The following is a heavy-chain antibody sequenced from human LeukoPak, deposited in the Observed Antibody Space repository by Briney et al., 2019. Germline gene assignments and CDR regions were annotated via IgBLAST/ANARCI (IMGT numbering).Heavy chain of an antibody. J-gene: IGHJ4*02. D-gene: IGHD2-2*01. Sequence: PGGSLRLSCAASGFTFSTYWMTWVRQAPGKGLEWLANINEDGREKRYVDSVKGRFTISRDNAKNSLFLQMNSLGAEDTAVYYCARQQVPATKDYFDYWGQGTLVTVSS. CDR1: GFTFSTYW. CDR2: INEDGREK. CDR3: ARQQVPATKDYFDY. V-gene: IGHV3-7*01.